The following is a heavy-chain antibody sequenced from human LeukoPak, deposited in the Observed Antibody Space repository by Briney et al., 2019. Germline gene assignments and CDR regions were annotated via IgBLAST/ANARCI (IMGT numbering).Heavy chain of an antibody. D-gene: IGHD2-21*02. CDR2: ISSSGSNT. CDR3: SRDSLSSCGGDCYSGLDV. Sequence: PGGSLRLSCAASEFTYGMNWVRPAPGKGLECVSAISSSGSNTYYADSVKGRFTISRDNAKNTLYLQMNSLRAEDTAVYYCSRDSLSSCGGDCYSGLDVWGQGTTVTVSS. J-gene: IGHJ6*02. V-gene: IGHV3-21*01. CDR1: EFTYG.